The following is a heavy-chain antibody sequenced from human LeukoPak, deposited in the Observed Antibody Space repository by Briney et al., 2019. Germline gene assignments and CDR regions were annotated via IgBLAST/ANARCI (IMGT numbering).Heavy chain of an antibody. CDR2: TSGSGGST. Sequence: GGSLRLSCAASGFTFSSYAMSWVRQAPGKGLEWVSATSGSGGSTYYADSVKGRFTISRDNSKNTLYLQMNSLRAEDTAVYYCAILPPPDAYCSSTSCYTWPYDYWGQGTLVTVSS. D-gene: IGHD2-2*02. J-gene: IGHJ4*02. CDR3: AILPPPDAYCSSTSCYTWPYDY. V-gene: IGHV3-23*01. CDR1: GFTFSSYA.